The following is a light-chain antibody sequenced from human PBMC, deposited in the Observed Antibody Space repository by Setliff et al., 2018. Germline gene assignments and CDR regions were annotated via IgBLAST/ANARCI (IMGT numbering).Light chain of an antibody. CDR3: CSYVGSHTLRV. CDR1: SSDVGGSNY. CDR2: DVY. J-gene: IGLJ1*01. Sequence: QSVLAQPASVSGSPGQSVSISCTGTSSDVGGSNYVSWYQQHPGRAPKLMIYDVYRRPSGVPDRFSGSKSGNTASLTISGLQAEDEADYYYCSYVGSHTLRVFGTGTKVTVL. V-gene: IGLV2-11*01.